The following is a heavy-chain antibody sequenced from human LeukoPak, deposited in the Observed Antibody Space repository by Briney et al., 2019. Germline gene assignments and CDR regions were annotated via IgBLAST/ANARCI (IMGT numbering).Heavy chain of an antibody. CDR1: GFTFTNYC. D-gene: IGHD2/OR15-2a*01. CDR2: ISPRGDSA. CDR3: ARDNSVSDEAWWLDP. Sequence: GASVKVSCKAFGFTFTNYCMHWVRQATGQPLEWMGVISPRGDSASYAQKFQGRLIMTRDTSTTTLYMDLSSLRSDDTAVYYCARDNSVSDEAWWLDPWGQGTLVTVSS. V-gene: IGHV1-46*01. J-gene: IGHJ5*02.